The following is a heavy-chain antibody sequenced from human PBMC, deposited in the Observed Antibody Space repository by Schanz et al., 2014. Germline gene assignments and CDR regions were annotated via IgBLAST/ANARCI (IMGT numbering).Heavy chain of an antibody. CDR3: ARDAVALVPEYFMDV. J-gene: IGHJ6*03. Sequence: VQLVESGGGVVQPGRSLRLSCVASGFTFSRFGMHWVRQAPGKGPEWVALVWSDGNTKYYVDSVKGRFTISRDNSMNTLHLQMDGLRVEDTAVYYCARDAVALVPEYFMDVWGKGTPVTVSS. V-gene: IGHV3-33*01. D-gene: IGHD2-15*01. CDR1: GFTFSRFG. CDR2: VWSDGNTK.